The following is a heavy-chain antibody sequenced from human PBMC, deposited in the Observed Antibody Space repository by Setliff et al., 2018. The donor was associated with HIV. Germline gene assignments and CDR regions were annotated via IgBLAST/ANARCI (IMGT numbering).Heavy chain of an antibody. V-gene: IGHV4-38-2*01. CDR1: GYSISSGYY. D-gene: IGHD1-26*01. J-gene: IGHJ4*02. CDR2: IFHSGST. Sequence: PSETLSLTCAVSGYSISSGYYWGWIRQPPGKGLQWIGSIFHSGSTYYNPSLKSRVTFSVDTFKNQFSLKLSSVTAADTAVYYCARQPRGRYYKYFDNWGQGTLVTVSS. CDR3: ARQPRGRYYKYFDN.